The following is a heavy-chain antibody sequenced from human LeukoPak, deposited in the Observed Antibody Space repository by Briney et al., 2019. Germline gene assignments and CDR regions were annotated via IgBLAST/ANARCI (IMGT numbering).Heavy chain of an antibody. D-gene: IGHD3-10*01. Sequence: GGSLRLSCAASGFTFSSYAMSWVRQAPGKGLEWVSAISCSGGSTYYADSVKGRFTISRDNPKNTLYLQMNSLRAEDTAAYYCAKATYGQGANWFDPWGQGTLVTVSS. V-gene: IGHV3-23*01. CDR2: ISCSGGST. CDR1: GFTFSSYA. J-gene: IGHJ5*02. CDR3: AKATYGQGANWFDP.